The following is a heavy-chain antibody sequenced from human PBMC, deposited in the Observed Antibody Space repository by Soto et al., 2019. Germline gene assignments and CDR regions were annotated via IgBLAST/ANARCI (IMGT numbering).Heavy chain of an antibody. J-gene: IGHJ4*02. CDR1: GDTFSFYT. V-gene: IGHV1-69*02. CDR2: VNPILSMS. CDR3: ATSYGSGYRACDY. D-gene: IGHD3-10*01. Sequence: QVQLVQSGAELKKPGSSVKVSCKASGDTFSFYTINWVRQAPGLGLEWMGRVNPILSMSNYAQKFHGRVTMTADKSTSTASMELRSLRSVDTAFYYCATSYGSGYRACDYWGQGALVTVSS.